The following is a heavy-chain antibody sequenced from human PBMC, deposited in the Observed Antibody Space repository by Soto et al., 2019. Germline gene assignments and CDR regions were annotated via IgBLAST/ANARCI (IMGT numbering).Heavy chain of an antibody. D-gene: IGHD1-26*01. CDR3: ARGLRYYYDFDN. CDR1: GGSISSGDYY. J-gene: IGHJ4*02. CDR2: IYYSGST. Sequence: QVQLQESGPGLVKPSQTLSLTCTVSGGSISSGDYYWRWIRQPPGKGLEWIGFIYYSGSTYYNPSLKSRVTISMDTSKNQFSLKLSSVTAADTAVYYCARGLRYYYDFDNWGQGTLVTVSS. V-gene: IGHV4-30-4*01.